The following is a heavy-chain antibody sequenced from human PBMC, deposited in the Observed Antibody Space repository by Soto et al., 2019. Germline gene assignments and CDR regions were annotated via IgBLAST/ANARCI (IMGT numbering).Heavy chain of an antibody. CDR3: AMDYGDRPEYFKH. CDR1: GYTFTSYG. CDR2: ISPLKGRT. J-gene: IGHJ1*01. D-gene: IGHD4-17*01. Sequence: QVRLVQSGPDLKRPGASMKVSCKASGYTFTSYGISWVRQAPGQGLEWMAWISPLKGRTQYSQKAQGRGTLSTDTSSKTAYMEMTPPRVDDTAVYYCAMDYGDRPEYFKHWGQGTLVTVS. V-gene: IGHV1-18*04.